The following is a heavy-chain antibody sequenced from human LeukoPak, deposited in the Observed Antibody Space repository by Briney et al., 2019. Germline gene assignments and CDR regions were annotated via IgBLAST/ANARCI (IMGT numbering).Heavy chain of an antibody. CDR3: ARGGGTGTTDYFDY. J-gene: IGHJ4*02. CDR1: GFTFSTYA. CDR2: IKKDGSEK. V-gene: IGHV3-7*01. Sequence: GGSLRLSCAASGFTFSTYAMHWVRQAPGKGLEWVANIKKDGSEKYYVDSVKGRFTISRDNAKNSLYLQMNSLRAGDTAVYYCARGGGTGTTDYFDYWGQGTLVTVSS. D-gene: IGHD1-1*01.